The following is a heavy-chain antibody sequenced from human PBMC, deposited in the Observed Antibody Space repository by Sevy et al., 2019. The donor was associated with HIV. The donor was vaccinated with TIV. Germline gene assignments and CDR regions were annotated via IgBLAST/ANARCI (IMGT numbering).Heavy chain of an antibody. D-gene: IGHD6-13*01. CDR3: ARLEEAAVGTRNYNWFDP. CDR1: GGSISSSRCY. CDR2: IYYSGRT. V-gene: IGHV4-39*01. J-gene: IGHJ5*02. Sequence: SETLSLTCIVSGGSISSSRCYWGWIRQPPGKGLEWIGTIYYSGRTYYNPSLKSQVTISVDTSKNQFSLKLSSVTAADTAVYYCARLEEAAVGTRNYNWFDPWGQGTLVTVSS.